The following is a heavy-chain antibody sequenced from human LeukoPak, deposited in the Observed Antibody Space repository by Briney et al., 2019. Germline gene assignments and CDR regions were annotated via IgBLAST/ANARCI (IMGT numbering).Heavy chain of an antibody. Sequence: SSETLSLTCSVSGGSISSGSYYWSWIRQPAGKGLEWIGRIYTSGSTNYNPSLKSRVTISVDTSKNQFSLKLSSVTAADTAVYYCAGDNGPSGSYYYYYMDVWGKGTTVTVSS. D-gene: IGHD3-3*01. CDR1: GGSISSGSYY. CDR2: IYTSGST. CDR3: AGDNGPSGSYYYYYMDV. V-gene: IGHV4-61*02. J-gene: IGHJ6*03.